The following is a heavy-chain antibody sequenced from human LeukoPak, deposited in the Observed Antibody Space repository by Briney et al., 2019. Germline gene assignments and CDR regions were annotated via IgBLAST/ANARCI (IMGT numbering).Heavy chain of an antibody. J-gene: IGHJ4*02. CDR2: IYPGDSDT. D-gene: IGHD6-6*01. V-gene: IGHV5-51*01. CDR3: ARMLLVRGAFDY. CDR1: GYSFTSYW. Sequence: GESLKISCKGSGYSFTSYWIGWVRQMPGKGLEWMGIIYPGDSDTRYNPSFQGHVTISVDKSISTAYLQWSSLKASDTAMYYCARMLLVRGAFDYWGQGTLVTVSS.